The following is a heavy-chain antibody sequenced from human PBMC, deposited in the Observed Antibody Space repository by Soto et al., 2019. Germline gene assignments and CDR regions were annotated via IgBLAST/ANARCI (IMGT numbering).Heavy chain of an antibody. CDR2: ISGSGGST. J-gene: IGHJ3*02. D-gene: IGHD3-16*02. Sequence: GGSLRLSCAASGFTFSSYAMSWVRQAPGKGLEWVSAISGSGGSTYYADSVKGRFTISRDNSKNTLYLQMNSLRAEDTAVYYCAKEPPVPFGGVIVSLNAFDIWGQGTMVTVSS. CDR3: AKEPPVPFGGVIVSLNAFDI. V-gene: IGHV3-23*01. CDR1: GFTFSSYA.